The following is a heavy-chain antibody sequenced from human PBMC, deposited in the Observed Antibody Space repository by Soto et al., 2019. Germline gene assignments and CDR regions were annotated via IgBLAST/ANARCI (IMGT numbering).Heavy chain of an antibody. J-gene: IGHJ6*03. V-gene: IGHV6-1*01. CDR3: ARGRGLELRGSYYYYMDV. Sequence: SPTLSLTCAISGDSVSSNSAAWNWIRQSPSRGLEWLGRTYYRSKWYNDYAVSVKSRITINPDTSKNQFSLQLNSVTPEDTAVYYCARGRGLELRGSYYYYMDVWGKGTTVTVSS. CDR2: TYYRSKWYN. CDR1: GDSVSSNSAA. D-gene: IGHD1-7*01.